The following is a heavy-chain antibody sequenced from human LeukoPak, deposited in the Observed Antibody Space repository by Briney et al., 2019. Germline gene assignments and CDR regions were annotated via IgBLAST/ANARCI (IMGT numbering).Heavy chain of an antibody. D-gene: IGHD2-15*01. J-gene: IGHJ4*02. V-gene: IGHV1-69*04. CDR2: IIPILGIA. Sequence: SVKVSCKASGGTFSSYAISWVRQAPGQGLEWMGRIIPILGIANYAQKFQGRVTITADKSTSTAYMELSSLRSEDTAVYYCARDQHCSGGSCYAEIDYWGQGTLVTVSS. CDR3: ARDQHCSGGSCYAEIDY. CDR1: GGTFSSYA.